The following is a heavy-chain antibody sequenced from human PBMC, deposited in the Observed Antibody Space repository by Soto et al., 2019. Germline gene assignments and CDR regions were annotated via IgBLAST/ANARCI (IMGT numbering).Heavy chain of an antibody. D-gene: IGHD1-1*01. V-gene: IGHV4-31*03. CDR3: ARDWNGAMYFDN. Sequence: QVQLQESGPGLVKPSQTLSLTCSVSGSSTSSGGYYWTWIRHHPGKGLEWVGNIYHSGSTYYNPSLKSRVTISVDTSKNQFSLKLNSVTAADTAVYYCARDWNGAMYFDNWGQGTLVTVSS. CDR2: IYHSGST. CDR1: GSSTSSGGYY. J-gene: IGHJ4*02.